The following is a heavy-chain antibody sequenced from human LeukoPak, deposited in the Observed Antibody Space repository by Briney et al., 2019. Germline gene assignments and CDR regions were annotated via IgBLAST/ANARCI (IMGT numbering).Heavy chain of an antibody. V-gene: IGHV4-59*08. Sequence: SETLSLTCTVSGGSLSNYYWSWIRQPPGKGLEWIGYMHHSGSTNYNPSLKSPVTILADTSRNQFSLKLGSVTAADTAVCYCTRRVYYSDSSGWYFDYWGQGTLVTVSS. CDR2: MHHSGST. D-gene: IGHD3-22*01. CDR3: TRRVYYSDSSGWYFDY. J-gene: IGHJ4*02. CDR1: GGSLSNYY.